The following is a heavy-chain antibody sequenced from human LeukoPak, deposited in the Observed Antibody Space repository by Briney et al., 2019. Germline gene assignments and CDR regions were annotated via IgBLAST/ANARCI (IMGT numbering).Heavy chain of an antibody. Sequence: SETLSLTCAVYGGSFSGYYWSWIRQPPGKGLEWIGEINHSGSTNYNPSLKSRVTISVDTSKNQFSLKLSSVTAADTAVYYCAGFQGAAAGNVGYFDYWGQGTLVTVSS. J-gene: IGHJ4*02. V-gene: IGHV4-34*01. D-gene: IGHD6-13*01. CDR1: GGSFSGYY. CDR2: INHSGST. CDR3: AGFQGAAAGNVGYFDY.